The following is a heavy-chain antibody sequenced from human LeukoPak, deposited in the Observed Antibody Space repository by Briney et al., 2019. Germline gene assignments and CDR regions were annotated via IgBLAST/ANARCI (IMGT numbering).Heavy chain of an antibody. D-gene: IGHD4-17*01. CDR3: ASTTVRTGY. Sequence: PSETLSLTCTVSGYSISSGYYRGWIRPSPGKGLEWIGSSYHSGSTYYNPSLKSRVTISLDTSKNQCSLKLSSVTAADTAVYYCASTTVRTGYWGQGTLVTVSS. J-gene: IGHJ4*02. CDR2: SYHSGST. V-gene: IGHV4-38-2*02. CDR1: GYSISSGYY.